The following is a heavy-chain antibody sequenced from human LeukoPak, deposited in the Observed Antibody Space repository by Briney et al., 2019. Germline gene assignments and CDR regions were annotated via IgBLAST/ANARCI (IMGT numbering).Heavy chain of an antibody. Sequence: GRSLRLSCAASGFTFSNYAMLWVRQAPGKGLDWVAVIPYDESNKYYADSVEGRFTISRDNSNNTLYLQMNSLTVEDTAMYYCVRDNNGDYWGQGTLVTVSS. CDR3: VRDNNGDY. V-gene: IGHV3-30*14. J-gene: IGHJ4*02. D-gene: IGHD1/OR15-1a*01. CDR1: GFTFSNYA. CDR2: IPYDESNK.